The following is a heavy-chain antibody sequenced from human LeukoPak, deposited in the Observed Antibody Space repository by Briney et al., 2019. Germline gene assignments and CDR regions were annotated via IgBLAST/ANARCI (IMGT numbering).Heavy chain of an antibody. D-gene: IGHD6-13*01. J-gene: IGHJ6*02. Sequence: GGSLRLSCAASGFTFSSYSMNWVRQAPGKGLEWVSSISSSSIYIYYADAVKGRFTISRDNGKNSLYLQMNSLRAEDTAVYYCARDPIAAAGTWHGMDVWGQGTTVTVSS. V-gene: IGHV3-21*06. CDR2: ISSSSIYI. CDR1: GFTFSSYS. CDR3: ARDPIAAAGTWHGMDV.